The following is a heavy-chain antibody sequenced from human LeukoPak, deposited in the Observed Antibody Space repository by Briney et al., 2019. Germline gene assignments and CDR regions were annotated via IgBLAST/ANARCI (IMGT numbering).Heavy chain of an antibody. D-gene: IGHD3/OR15-3a*01. J-gene: IGHJ4*02. CDR3: ARRRDFIDY. CDR1: GFTLSDYY. V-gene: IGHV3-11*01. CDR2: SSSNGSTM. Sequence: PGGSLRLSCAASGFTLSDYYMSWIRQAPGKGLEWVSYSSSNGSTMYYADSVKGRFAISRDNAKNSLYLQMNSLRAEDTAVYYCARRRDFIDYWGQGTLVTVSS.